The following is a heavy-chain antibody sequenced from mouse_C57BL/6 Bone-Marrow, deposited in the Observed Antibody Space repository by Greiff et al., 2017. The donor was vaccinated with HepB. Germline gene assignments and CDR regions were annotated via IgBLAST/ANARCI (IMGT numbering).Heavy chain of an antibody. V-gene: IGHV1-81*01. Sequence: QVQLQQSGAELARPGASVKLSCKASGYTFTSYGISWVKQRTGQGLEWIGEIYPRSGNTYYNEKFKGKATLTADKSSSTAYMVLRILTSEDSAVYFCARDGSSPFAYWGQGTLVTVSA. CDR1: GYTFTSYG. CDR2: IYPRSGNT. CDR3: ARDGSSPFAY. J-gene: IGHJ3*01. D-gene: IGHD1-1*01.